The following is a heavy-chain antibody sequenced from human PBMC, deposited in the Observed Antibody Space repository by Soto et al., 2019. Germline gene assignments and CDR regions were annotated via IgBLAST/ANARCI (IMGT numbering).Heavy chain of an antibody. D-gene: IGHD2-2*01. V-gene: IGHV3-30*18. CDR3: AKSRDAYNFYFYYGMDV. Sequence: SLRLSCAASGFTFSNYGMHWVLQTPGKGLEWVALILYDGSXXYXAXXXKXXXTISRDNSKNTLYLRVSSLRAEDTAVYYCAKSRDAYNFYFYYGMDVWGQGTTVTVSS. CDR2: ILYDGSXX. J-gene: IGHJ6*02. CDR1: GFTFSNYG.